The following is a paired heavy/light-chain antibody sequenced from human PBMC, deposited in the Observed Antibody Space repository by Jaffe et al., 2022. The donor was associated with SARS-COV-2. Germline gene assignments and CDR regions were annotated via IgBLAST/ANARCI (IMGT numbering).Light chain of an antibody. CDR1: QGITND. Sequence: DIQMTQSPSSLSASVGDRVTITCRASQGITNDLGWYQQKPGKAPKRLIYAASSLQSGVPSRFSGSGSGTEFTLTISSLQPEDFATYYCLQHNSFPPTFGQGTKVEIK. CDR2: AAS. V-gene: IGKV1-17*01. J-gene: IGKJ1*01. CDR3: LQHNSFPPT.
Heavy chain of an antibody. D-gene: IGHD6-19*01. J-gene: IGHJ4*02. CDR1: GFTFSGYA. V-gene: IGHV3-23*04. Sequence: EVQLVESGGGLVQPGGSLRLSCAASGFTFSGYAMNWVRQAPGKGLEWVSAISSNGYSTLFADSAKGRFTISRDNSKNTLYLQMYSLRADDTALYYCARSTSDWYDFDNWGQGTLVTVSS. CDR2: ISSNGYST. CDR3: ARSTSDWYDFDN.